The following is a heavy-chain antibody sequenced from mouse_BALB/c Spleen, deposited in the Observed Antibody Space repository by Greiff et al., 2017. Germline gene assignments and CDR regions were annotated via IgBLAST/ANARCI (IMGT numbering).Heavy chain of an antibody. CDR3: ARPTAPHYYAMDY. D-gene: IGHD1-2*01. Sequence: EVMLVESGGGLVKLGGSLKLSCAASGFTFSSYYMSWVRQTPEKRLELVAAINSNGGSTYYPDTVKGRFTISRDNAKNTLYLQMSSLKSEDTALYYCARPTAPHYYAMDYWGQGTSVTVSS. V-gene: IGHV5-6-2*01. J-gene: IGHJ4*01. CDR2: INSNGGST. CDR1: GFTFSSYY.